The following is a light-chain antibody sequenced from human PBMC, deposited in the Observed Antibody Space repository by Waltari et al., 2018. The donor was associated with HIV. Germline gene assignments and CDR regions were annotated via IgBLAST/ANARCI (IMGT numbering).Light chain of an antibody. Sequence: QSALTQPPSASGSLGQSVTISCTGTSSDVGGYEYVSWYQHHPDKAPKLKIYEVNRRPSGLPDRFSSSKSDNTASLTVAGLQDDDEAHYYCASYGDTNRVLFGGGTRVTVL. CDR2: EVN. CDR1: SSDVGGYEY. CDR3: ASYGDTNRVL. J-gene: IGLJ6*01. V-gene: IGLV2-8*01.